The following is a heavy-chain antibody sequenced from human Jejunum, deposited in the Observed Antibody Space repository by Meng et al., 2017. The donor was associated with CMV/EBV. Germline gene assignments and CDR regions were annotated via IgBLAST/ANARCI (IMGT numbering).Heavy chain of an antibody. Sequence: MNWVRQAQGKGLEWVSSISGSSSDIHYADSVKGRFTISRDNAKRLMYLQMNSLRVEDTAVYYCAKSNYDFWSHHYGGGSTDYYGMDVWGQGTTVTVSS. V-gene: IGHV3-21*01. CDR2: ISGSSSDI. CDR3: AKSNYDFWSHHYGGGSTDYYGMDV. J-gene: IGHJ6*02. D-gene: IGHD3-3*01.